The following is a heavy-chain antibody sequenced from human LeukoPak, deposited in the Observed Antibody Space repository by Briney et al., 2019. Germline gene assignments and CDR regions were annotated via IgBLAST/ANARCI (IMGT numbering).Heavy chain of an antibody. Sequence: SETLSLTCSVSGGSIISYSWSWIRQPPGKGLEWIGYISNSGSTNYNPSLKSRVTISVDTSKNQFSLKLSSVTAADTAVYYCARSYRHYCSGGSCYSYYFDYWGQGTLATVSS. D-gene: IGHD2-15*01. CDR3: ARSYRHYCSGGSCYSYYFDY. J-gene: IGHJ4*02. CDR2: ISNSGST. V-gene: IGHV4-59*01. CDR1: GGSIISYS.